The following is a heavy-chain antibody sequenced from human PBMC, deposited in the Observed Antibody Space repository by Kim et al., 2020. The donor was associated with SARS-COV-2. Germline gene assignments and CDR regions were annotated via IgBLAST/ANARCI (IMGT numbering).Heavy chain of an antibody. CDR3: ARFYGSVSYYASVYGMDV. V-gene: IGHV4-39*07. J-gene: IGHJ6*02. D-gene: IGHD3-10*01. CDR1: AGSISSNTFY. Sequence: SETLSLTCTVSAGSISSNTFYWGWVRQPPGKGLEWIGSIYYSGSTYYNPSLKSRVTISVDTSKNQFSLKMTSVTAPDTAIYYCARFYGSVSYYASVYGMDVWGQGTTVTVSS. CDR2: IYYSGST.